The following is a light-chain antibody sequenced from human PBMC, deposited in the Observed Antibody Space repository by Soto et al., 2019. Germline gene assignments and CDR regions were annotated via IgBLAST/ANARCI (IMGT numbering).Light chain of an antibody. CDR2: DVS. Sequence: QSVLTQPASVSGSPGQSITISCTGTSSDVGGYNYVSWYQHHPGKAPKLMVYDVSNRPSGVSNRFSGSKSGNTASLTIAGLQADDEADYYCSSYTASSSFVLFGGGTQLTVL. CDR1: SSDVGGYNY. CDR3: SSYTASSSFVL. V-gene: IGLV2-14*03. J-gene: IGLJ2*01.